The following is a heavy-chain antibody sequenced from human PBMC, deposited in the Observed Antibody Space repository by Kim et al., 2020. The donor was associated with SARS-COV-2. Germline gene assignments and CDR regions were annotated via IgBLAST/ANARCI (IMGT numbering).Heavy chain of an antibody. Sequence: GGSLRLSCAASGPTVSDHYMDWVRQAPGKGLEWVGRSRDKVNSYTTEYAASVKGRFTISRDESKNSLYLQMNSLETEDTAVYYCTRAAGSKTGMDVWGQGTTGTVSS. CDR3: TRAAGSKTGMDV. V-gene: IGHV3-72*01. J-gene: IGHJ6*02. D-gene: IGHD3-10*01. CDR1: GPTVSDHY. CDR2: SRDKVNSYTT.